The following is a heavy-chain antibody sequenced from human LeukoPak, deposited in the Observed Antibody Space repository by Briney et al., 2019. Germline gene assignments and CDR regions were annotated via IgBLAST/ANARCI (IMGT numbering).Heavy chain of an antibody. Sequence: SETLSLTCTVSGGSINNHYWSWIRQSPGTGLEWIGYVYSSGSTKYNPSLESRVTISVDTSKNQFSLKLSSVTAADTAVYYCGRGNPRSKYNWNDQNCFAPGGRGTLVTV. V-gene: IGHV4-59*11. J-gene: IGHJ5*02. CDR2: VYSSGST. CDR1: GGSINNHY. CDR3: GRGNPRSKYNWNDQNCFAP. D-gene: IGHD1-20*01.